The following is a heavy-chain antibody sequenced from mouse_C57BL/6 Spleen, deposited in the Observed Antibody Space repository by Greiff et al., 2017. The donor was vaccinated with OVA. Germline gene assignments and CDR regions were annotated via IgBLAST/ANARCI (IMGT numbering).Heavy chain of an antibody. J-gene: IGHJ4*01. Sequence: VQLQESGAELVRPGASVTLSCKASGYTFTDYEMHWVKQTPVHGLEWIGAIDPETGGTAYNQKFKGKAILTADKSSSTAYMELRSLTSEDSAVYYCTRWLPNYYAMDYWGQGTSVTVCS. CDR2: IDPETGGT. CDR3: TRWLPNYYAMDY. D-gene: IGHD2-2*01. V-gene: IGHV1-15*01. CDR1: GYTFTDYE.